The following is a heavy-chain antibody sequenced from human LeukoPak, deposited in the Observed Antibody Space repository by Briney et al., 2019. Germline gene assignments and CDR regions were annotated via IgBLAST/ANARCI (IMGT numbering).Heavy chain of an antibody. CDR3: AREEVTAINY. J-gene: IGHJ4*02. CDR1: GFTVSSNY. V-gene: IGHV3-66*01. CDR2: IYSGGST. D-gene: IGHD2-21*02. Sequence: GGSLRLSCAASGFTVSSNYMSWVRQAPGKRLEWVSVIYSGGSTYYADSVKGRFTISRDNSKNTLYLQMNSLRAEDTAVYYCAREEVTAINYWGQGTLVTVSS.